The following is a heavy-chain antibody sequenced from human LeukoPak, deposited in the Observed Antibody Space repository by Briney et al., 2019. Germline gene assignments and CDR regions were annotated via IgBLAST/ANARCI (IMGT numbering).Heavy chain of an antibody. V-gene: IGHV4-59*01. CDR2: ISSSEST. CDR1: GDSISTYY. Sequence: SETLSLTCTVSGDSISTYYWSWIRQPLGKGLEWIGYISSSESTNYNPSLKSRVTILVDTSKNQFSLKLSSVTAADTAVYYCARVRSYYGSVTGKSYYFDYWGQGTLVTVSS. D-gene: IGHD3-10*01. J-gene: IGHJ4*02. CDR3: ARVRSYYGSVTGKSYYFDY.